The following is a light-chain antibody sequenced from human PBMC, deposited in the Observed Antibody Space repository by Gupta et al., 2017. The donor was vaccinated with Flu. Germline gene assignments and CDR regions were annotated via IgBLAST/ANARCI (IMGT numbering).Light chain of an antibody. CDR2: DAS. J-gene: IGKJ4*01. Sequence: EIVLTQSPATLSLSPGERATLSCRASQSVSSYLAWYQQKPGQAPRLLIYDASNRATGIPARFSGSGSGTXFTLTIXSLEPEDFAVYYCQQRRNWPHAFGXGTKVEIK. CDR1: QSVSSY. CDR3: QQRRNWPHA. V-gene: IGKV3-11*01.